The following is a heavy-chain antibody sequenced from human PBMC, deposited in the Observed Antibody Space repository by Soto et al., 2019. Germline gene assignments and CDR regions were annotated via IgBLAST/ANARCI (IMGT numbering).Heavy chain of an antibody. D-gene: IGHD2-8*02. V-gene: IGHV4-38-2*02. Sequence: SETLSLTCTVSGYSISNGYYWGWIRQSPEKGLEWIGTIYHSGTTYYNPSLKSRVIMSIDTPKNQFSLNLNSVTAADTAVYYCVRDRRSYCSEVDKWGQGTLVTVSS. CDR1: GYSISNGYY. CDR2: IYHSGTT. J-gene: IGHJ4*02. CDR3: VRDRRSYCSEVDK.